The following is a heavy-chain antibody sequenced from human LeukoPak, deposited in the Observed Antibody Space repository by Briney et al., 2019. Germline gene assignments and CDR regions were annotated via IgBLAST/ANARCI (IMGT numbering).Heavy chain of an antibody. Sequence: SETLSLTCTVSGGSISSYYWSWIRQPPGKGLEWSGYIYYSGSTNYNPSLKSRVTISVDTSKNQFSLKLSSVTAADTAVYYCASERGGIFDYWGQGTLVTVSS. CDR2: IYYSGST. CDR3: ASERGGIFDY. J-gene: IGHJ4*02. CDR1: GGSISSYY. D-gene: IGHD1-14*01. V-gene: IGHV4-59*01.